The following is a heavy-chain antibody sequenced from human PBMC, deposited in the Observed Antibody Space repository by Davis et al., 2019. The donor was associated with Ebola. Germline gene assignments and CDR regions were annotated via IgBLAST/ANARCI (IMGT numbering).Heavy chain of an antibody. J-gene: IGHJ4*02. CDR1: GGSINNYY. V-gene: IGHV4-59*01. CDR2: VYHSGST. Sequence: SETLSLTCTVSGGSINNYYWNWIRQSPGKGLEWIGYVYHSGSTYYNYSLKSRLTISVDTSTNQFSLKLNDVTAADTAIYYCAGLDYDGPYKFDFWGQGALVTVAS. CDR3: AGLDYDGPYKFDF. D-gene: IGHD3-22*01.